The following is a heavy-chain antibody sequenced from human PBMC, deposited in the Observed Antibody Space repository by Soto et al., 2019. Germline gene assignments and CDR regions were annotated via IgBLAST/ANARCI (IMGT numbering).Heavy chain of an antibody. CDR2: ISAYNGNT. Sequence: QVQLVQSGAEVKQPGASVKVSCKASGYTFTSYGISWVRQAPGQGLEWMGWISAYNGNTNYAQKLQGRVTMTTDTSTSTAYMELRSLRSDDTAVYYCARVYYDILTGYPNWFDPWGQGTLVTVSS. J-gene: IGHJ5*02. CDR3: ARVYYDILTGYPNWFDP. D-gene: IGHD3-9*01. CDR1: GYTFTSYG. V-gene: IGHV1-18*01.